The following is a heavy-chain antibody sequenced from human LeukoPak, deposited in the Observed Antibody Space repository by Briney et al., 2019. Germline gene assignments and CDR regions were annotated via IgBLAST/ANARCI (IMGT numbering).Heavy chain of an antibody. J-gene: IGHJ4*02. CDR3: ASISSGWQTFDY. Sequence: ASVKVSCKASGGTFSSYAISWVRQAPGQGLEWMGRIIPILGIANYAQKFQGRVTMTRDTSTSTVYMELSSLRSEDTAVYYCASISSGWQTFDYWGQGTLVTVSS. CDR2: IIPILGIA. D-gene: IGHD6-19*01. CDR1: GGTFSSYA. V-gene: IGHV1-69*04.